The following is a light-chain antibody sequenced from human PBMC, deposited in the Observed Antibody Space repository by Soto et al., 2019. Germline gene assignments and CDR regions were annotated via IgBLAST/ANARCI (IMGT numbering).Light chain of an antibody. CDR3: QQYNNWPIT. CDR2: GAS. Sequence: EIVLTQSACTLSLSAGERATLSWRASQSVSSSYLAWYQQKNGQAPRLLIYGASTRATGIPARFSGSGYGAEFNLTISSLQSEDFAVYYCQQYNNWPITFGQGTRLEIK. J-gene: IGKJ5*01. V-gene: IGKV3-15*01. CDR1: QSVSSSY.